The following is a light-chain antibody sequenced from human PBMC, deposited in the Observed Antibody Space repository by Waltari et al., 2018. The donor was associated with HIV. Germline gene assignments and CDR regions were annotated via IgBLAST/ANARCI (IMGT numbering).Light chain of an antibody. CDR3: SSYTSSSTLV. V-gene: IGLV2-14*01. J-gene: IGLJ2*01. CDR1: SSDVGGYNY. Sequence: QSALTQPASVSGSPGQSITIPCTGTSSDVGGYNYVSWYQQYAGKAPNLMIYDVSNRPSGVSNRFSGSKSGNTASLTISGLQAEDEADYYCSSYTSSSTLVFGGGTKLTVL. CDR2: DVS.